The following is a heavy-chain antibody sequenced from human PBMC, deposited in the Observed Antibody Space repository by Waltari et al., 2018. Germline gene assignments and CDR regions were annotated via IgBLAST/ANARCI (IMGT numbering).Heavy chain of an antibody. CDR1: GVSITSGSHY. CDR3: VTVGSSIQAFDYFDN. V-gene: IGHV4-61*02. D-gene: IGHD3-3*02. J-gene: IGHJ4*02. CDR2: IYTSGST. Sequence: QVQLQESGPGLVKPSQTLSLPCSVSGVSITSGSHYWSWIRQPAGKGLEWIGHIYTSGSTKYNPSLKRRVTISVDTSKNQFSLRLSSVTAADTAVYYCVTVGSSIQAFDYFDNWGQGTLVTVSS.